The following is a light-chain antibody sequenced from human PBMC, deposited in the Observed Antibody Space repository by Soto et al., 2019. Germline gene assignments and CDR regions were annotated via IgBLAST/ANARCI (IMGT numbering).Light chain of an antibody. CDR1: QSISIW. CDR3: QQYNRYWT. CDR2: KAS. Sequence: DIQMTQSPSTLSASVGDRVTITCRASQSISIWLAWYQQKPGKAPNLLIYKASSLETGVPSRFSGSGSGTEFTLTISSLQPDDFATYYCQQYNRYWTFCQGTKVEIK. J-gene: IGKJ1*01. V-gene: IGKV1-5*03.